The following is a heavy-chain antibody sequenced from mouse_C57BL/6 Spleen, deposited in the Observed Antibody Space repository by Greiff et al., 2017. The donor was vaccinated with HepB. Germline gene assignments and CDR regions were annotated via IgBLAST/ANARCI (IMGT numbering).Heavy chain of an antibody. V-gene: IGHV1-82*01. D-gene: IGHD2-1*01. CDR1: GYAFSSSW. CDR2: IYPGDGDT. Sequence: VKLMESGPELVKPGASVKISCKASGYAFSSSWMNWVKQRPGKGLEWIGRIYPGDGDTNYNGKFKGKATLTADKSSSTAYMQLSSLTSEDSAVYFCASGNGNYTSPWFAYWGQGTLVTVSA. CDR3: ASGNGNYTSPWFAY. J-gene: IGHJ3*01.